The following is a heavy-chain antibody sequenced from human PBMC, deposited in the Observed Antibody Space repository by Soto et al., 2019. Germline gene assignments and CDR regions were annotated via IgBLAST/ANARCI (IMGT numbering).Heavy chain of an antibody. Sequence: SETLSLTCTFSCGSIIGYYWSWIRQPAEKGLEWIGRIYISGGTNYSPSLKSRVTMSVDTSKNQFSLRVSSVTAADTAVYYCAREIYYGVGYFDYWGQGALVTVSS. CDR1: CGSIIGYY. CDR3: AREIYYGVGYFDY. J-gene: IGHJ4*02. D-gene: IGHD3-10*01. CDR2: IYISGGT. V-gene: IGHV4-4*07.